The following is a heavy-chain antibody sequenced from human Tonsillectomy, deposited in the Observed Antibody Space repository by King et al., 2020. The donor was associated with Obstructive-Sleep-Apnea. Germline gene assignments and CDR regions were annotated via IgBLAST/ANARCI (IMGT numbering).Heavy chain of an antibody. J-gene: IGHJ3*02. V-gene: IGHV4-39*01. CDR2: IYYSGST. D-gene: IGHD3-9*01. CDR3: ARFLXXLEELVIITSXRAFDI. Sequence: VQLQESGPGLVKPSETLSLTCTVSGGSFSSSSYYWGWIRQPPGKGLEWIGSIYYSGSTYYNPSLKSRVTISVDTSKNQFSLKLSSVTAADTAVYYCARFLXXLEELVIITSXRAFDIWGQGTMVTVSS. CDR1: GGSFSSSSYY.